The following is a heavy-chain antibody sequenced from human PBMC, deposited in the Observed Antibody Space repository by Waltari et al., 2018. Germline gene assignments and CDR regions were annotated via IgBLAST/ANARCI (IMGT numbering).Heavy chain of an antibody. D-gene: IGHD2-15*01. CDR3: ARVAGTALHRYYHYYMDL. CDR2: SYTVGTT. Sequence: EVEVVESGGGLMQPGGSLRLSFAASGFSVSAIFISWVRQAAGKGLEWVSISYTVGTTYFAESVKGRFTISRDNSRNTVYLQMNSLRVEDTAVYFCARVAGTALHRYYHYYMDLWGKGTTVTVSS. CDR1: GFSVSAIF. V-gene: IGHV3-53*01. J-gene: IGHJ6*03.